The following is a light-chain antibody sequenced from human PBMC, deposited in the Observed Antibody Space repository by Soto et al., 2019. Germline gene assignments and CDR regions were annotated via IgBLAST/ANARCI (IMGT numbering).Light chain of an antibody. V-gene: IGKV3-15*01. J-gene: IGKJ2*01. CDR1: QSVRDN. CDR3: QHYNFWPHT. Sequence: EILLTQSPATLAVSPGEGATLSCRASQSVRDNLAWYQQKPGQVPRLLIYRASTRATGVPARFSGSGSGTEFTLTISSLQSEDVSVYFCQHYNFWPHTFGQGTKLEIK. CDR2: RAS.